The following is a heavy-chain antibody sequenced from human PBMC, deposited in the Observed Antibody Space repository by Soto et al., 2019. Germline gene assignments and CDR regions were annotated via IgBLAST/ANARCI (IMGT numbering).Heavy chain of an antibody. Sequence: PSETLSLTCAVSGHSISSSNWWGWIRQPPGKGLEWIGYIYYSGTTYYNPSLKSRVTMSVDTSKNQFSLKLTSVTAVDTAVYYCARREIQGPIDYWGQGTLGTV. CDR3: ARREIQGPIDY. CDR1: GHSISSSNW. V-gene: IGHV4-28*01. J-gene: IGHJ4*02. D-gene: IGHD1-26*01. CDR2: IYYSGTT.